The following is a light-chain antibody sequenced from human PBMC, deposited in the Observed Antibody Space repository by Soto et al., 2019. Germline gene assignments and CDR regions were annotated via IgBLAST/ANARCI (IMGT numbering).Light chain of an antibody. J-gene: IGLJ1*01. CDR1: SSDVGKYDR. V-gene: IGLV2-18*02. CDR3: SSYISTSRYV. Sequence: QSALAQPPSVSGSPGRSVTISCTGTSSDVGKYDRVSWYQQPPGTAPKLIIYEVTNRPSGVPARFSGSKSGNTASLTISGLQAEDEADYYCSSYISTSRYVFGAGTKVTVL. CDR2: EVT.